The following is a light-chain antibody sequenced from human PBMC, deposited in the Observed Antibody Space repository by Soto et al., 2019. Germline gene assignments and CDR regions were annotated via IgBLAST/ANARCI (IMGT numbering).Light chain of an antibody. V-gene: IGKV1-33*01. CDR3: QQYDNLLT. CDR2: DAS. CDR1: QAISTS. Sequence: DIQMTQSPSSLSASVGDRVTITCQASQAISTSLHWYQQKPGKAPKLLIYDASNLETGVPSRFSGSGSGTDLTFTISSLQPEEIATDYCQQYDNLLTVGGGPKVETK. J-gene: IGKJ4*01.